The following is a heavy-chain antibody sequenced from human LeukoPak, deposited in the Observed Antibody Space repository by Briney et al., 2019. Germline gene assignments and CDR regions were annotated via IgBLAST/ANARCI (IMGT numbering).Heavy chain of an antibody. V-gene: IGHV3-30*04. CDR3: ARGRSLEYCIDSNCYAHAGV. CDR2: ISHDGSNK. CDR1: GFAFTHYA. Sequence: GGSLRLSCAASGFAFTHYAMHWVRQAPGKGLEWVTVISHDGSNKYNADSVKGRFTISRDNSKNTLYLQMSSLTPEDTAVYYCARGRSLEYCIDSNCYAHAGVRGQGTLVTVSS. J-gene: IGHJ4*02. D-gene: IGHD2/OR15-2a*01.